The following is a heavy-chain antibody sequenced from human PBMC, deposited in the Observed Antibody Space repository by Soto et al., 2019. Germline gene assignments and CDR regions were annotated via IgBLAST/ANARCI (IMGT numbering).Heavy chain of an antibody. CDR1: GYTFTSYG. J-gene: IGHJ4*02. CDR3: ARGRLRQQLVYFDY. V-gene: IGHV1-8*02. D-gene: IGHD6-13*01. Sequence: GASVKVSCKASGYTFTSYGISWVRQATGQGLEWMGWMNPNSGNTGYAQKFQGRVTMTRNTSISTAYMELSSLRSEDTAVYYCARGRLRQQLVYFDYWGQGTLVTVLL. CDR2: MNPNSGNT.